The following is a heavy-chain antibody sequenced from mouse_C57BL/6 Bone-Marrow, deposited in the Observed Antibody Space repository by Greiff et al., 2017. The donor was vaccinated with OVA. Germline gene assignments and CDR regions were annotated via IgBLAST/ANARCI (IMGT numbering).Heavy chain of an antibody. J-gene: IGHJ2*01. Sequence: VQLQQSGAELVKPGASVKLSCTASGFNIKDYYMHWVKQRTEQGLEWIGRIDPEDGETKYAPNFQGKATITADTSSKTAYLQLSSLTSEDAAVYYCAATDFDYWGQGTTLTVSS. CDR3: AATDFDY. V-gene: IGHV14-2*01. CDR2: IDPEDGET. CDR1: GFNIKDYY. D-gene: IGHD6-1*01.